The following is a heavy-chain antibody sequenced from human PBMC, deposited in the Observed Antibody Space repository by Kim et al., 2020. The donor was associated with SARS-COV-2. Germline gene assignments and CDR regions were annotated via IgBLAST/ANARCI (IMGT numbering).Heavy chain of an antibody. CDR1: GFTFSSYA. V-gene: IGHV3-23*01. D-gene: IGHD6-13*01. J-gene: IGHJ6*02. Sequence: GGSLRLSCAASGFTFSSYAMSWVRQAPGKGLEWVSAISGSGGSTYYADSVKGRFTISRDNSKNTLYLQMNSLRAEDTAVYYCAKGQEGYSSSWYVSGYYYYGMDVWGQGTTVTVSS. CDR2: ISGSGGST. CDR3: AKGQEGYSSSWYVSGYYYYGMDV.